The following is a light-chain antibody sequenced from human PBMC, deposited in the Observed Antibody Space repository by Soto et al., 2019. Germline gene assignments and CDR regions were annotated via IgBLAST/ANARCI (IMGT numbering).Light chain of an antibody. CDR2: GAS. CDR3: QQYGTSLSIT. V-gene: IGKV3-20*01. Sequence: EIVLTQSPGTLSLSPGERATLSCRASQSVSSSYLAWYQHKPGQAPRLLIYGASSRATGIPDRFSGSGSGTDFTLTISRLEPEDFEVYYCQQYGTSLSITFGQGTRLEIK. J-gene: IGKJ5*01. CDR1: QSVSSSY.